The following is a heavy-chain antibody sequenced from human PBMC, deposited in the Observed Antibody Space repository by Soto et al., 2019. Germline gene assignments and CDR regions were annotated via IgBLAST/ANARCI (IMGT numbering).Heavy chain of an antibody. CDR2: IWYDGSNK. CDR1: GFPFSSYG. V-gene: IGHV3-33*01. J-gene: IGHJ4*02. CDR3: ASSIN. Sequence: GGTLRRSCAASGFPFSSYGMHCVRQPPGKGLDWVAVIWYDGSNKDYVEYVKGRFTISRDNSKNTLYLQMNSLRADDTAVYYCASSINWGQGTMGTVSS.